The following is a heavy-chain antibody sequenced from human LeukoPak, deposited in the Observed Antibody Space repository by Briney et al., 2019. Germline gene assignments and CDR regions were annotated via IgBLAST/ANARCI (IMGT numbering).Heavy chain of an antibody. V-gene: IGHV4-61*02. CDR1: GGSISSGSYY. D-gene: IGHD6-13*01. CDR2: IYTSGST. J-gene: IGHJ4*02. Sequence: PSETLSLTCTVSGGSISSGSYYWSWIRQPAGKGLEWIGRIYTSGSTNYNPSLKSRVTISVGTSKNQFSLRLSSVTAADTAVYYCARMLRQLLANFDYWGQGTLVTVSS. CDR3: ARMLRQLLANFDY.